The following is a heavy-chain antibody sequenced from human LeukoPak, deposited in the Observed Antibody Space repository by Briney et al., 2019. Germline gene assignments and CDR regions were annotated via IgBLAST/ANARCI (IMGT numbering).Heavy chain of an antibody. CDR3: ARDALLRYFDWLTSAQYYFDY. Sequence: GASVKVSCKASGYTFTGYYMHWVRQAPGQGLEWMGWINPNSGGTNYAQKFQGRVTMTRDTSISTAYMELSRLRSDDTAVYYCARDALLRYFDWLTSAQYYFDYWGQGTLVTVSS. V-gene: IGHV1-2*02. J-gene: IGHJ4*02. CDR1: GYTFTGYY. D-gene: IGHD3-9*01. CDR2: INPNSGGT.